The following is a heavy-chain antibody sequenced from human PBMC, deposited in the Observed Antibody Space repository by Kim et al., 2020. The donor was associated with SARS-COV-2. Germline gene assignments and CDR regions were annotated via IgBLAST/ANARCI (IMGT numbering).Heavy chain of an antibody. V-gene: IGHV3-30*18. Sequence: GGSLRLSCAASGFTFSSYGMHWVRQAPGKGLEWVAVISYDGSNKYYADSVKGRFTISRDNSKNTLYLQMNSLRAEDTAVYYCANVGDSSSWDIGDDAFDIWGQGTMVTVSS. CDR1: GFTFSSYG. CDR3: ANVGDSSSWDIGDDAFDI. J-gene: IGHJ3*02. D-gene: IGHD6-13*01. CDR2: ISYDGSNK.